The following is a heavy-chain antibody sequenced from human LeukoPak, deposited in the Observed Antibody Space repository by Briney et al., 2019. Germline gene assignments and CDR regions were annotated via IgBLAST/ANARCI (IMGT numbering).Heavy chain of an antibody. D-gene: IGHD2-8*01. CDR3: ARDADGPGSLIDY. Sequence: GGSLRLSCAASGFTFSTYWMQWVRQAPGKGLVWVSRINSDGSGTTYADSVKGRFTISRDNPKNTVFLQMNSLRAEDTAVYYCARDADGPGSLIDYWGQGALVTVSS. CDR2: INSDGSGT. J-gene: IGHJ4*02. V-gene: IGHV3-74*01. CDR1: GFTFSTYW.